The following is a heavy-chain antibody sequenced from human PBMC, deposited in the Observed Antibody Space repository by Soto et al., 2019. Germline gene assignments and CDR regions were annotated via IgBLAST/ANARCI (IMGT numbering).Heavy chain of an antibody. J-gene: IGHJ4*02. CDR1: GYTFTSYG. CDR3: ARDFRFWSGYYTSYFDY. Sequence: ASVKVSCKASGYTFTSYGISWVRQAPGQGLEWMGWISAYNGNTNYAQKLQGRVTMTTDTSTSTAYMELRSLRSDDTAVYYCARDFRFWSGYYTSYFDYWGQGTLVTVSS. D-gene: IGHD3-3*01. V-gene: IGHV1-18*04. CDR2: ISAYNGNT.